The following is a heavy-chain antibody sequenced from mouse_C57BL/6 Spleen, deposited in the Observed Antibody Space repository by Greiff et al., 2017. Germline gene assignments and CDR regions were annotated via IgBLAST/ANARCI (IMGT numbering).Heavy chain of an antibody. J-gene: IGHJ3*01. V-gene: IGHV3-6*01. CDR3: AREGDYTTVVPPGFAY. CDR1: GYSITSGYY. CDR2: ISYDGSN. Sequence: EVKLQESGPGLVKPSQSLSLTCSVTGYSITSGYYWNWIRQFPGNKLEWMGYISYDGSNNYNPSLKNRISITRDTSKNQFFLKLNSVTTEDTATYYCAREGDYTTVVPPGFAYWGQGTLVTVSA. D-gene: IGHD1-1*01.